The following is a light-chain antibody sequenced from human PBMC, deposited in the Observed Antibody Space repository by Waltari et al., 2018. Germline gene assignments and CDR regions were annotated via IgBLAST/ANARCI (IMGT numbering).Light chain of an antibody. J-gene: IGLJ3*02. CDR3: QSYDRTNVV. CDR2: QDN. Sequence: FMLTQPHSVSESPGKTVTISCTGRSGSIASNYVQWYQKRPGSAPTTVIYQDNQRPSGVPDRFSGSIDSSSNSASLTIAGLKTEDEADYYCQSYDRTNVVFGGGTKLTVL. V-gene: IGLV6-57*02. CDR1: SGSIASNY.